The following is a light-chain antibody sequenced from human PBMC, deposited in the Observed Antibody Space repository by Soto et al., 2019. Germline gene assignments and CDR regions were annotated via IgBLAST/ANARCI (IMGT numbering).Light chain of an antibody. CDR1: QSVSSSD. CDR2: GAS. V-gene: IGKV3-20*01. CDR3: QQYGNSGT. J-gene: IGKJ1*01. Sequence: SILTQSPGTLSLSPGERAPLSCRASQSVSSSDLAWYQQKPGQAPRLLIYGASARATGIPDRFSGSGSGTDFTLTISRLEPEDFAVYYCQQYGNSGTFGQGTKVDIK.